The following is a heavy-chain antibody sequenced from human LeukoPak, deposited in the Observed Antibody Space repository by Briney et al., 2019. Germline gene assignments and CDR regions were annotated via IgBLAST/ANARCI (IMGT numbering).Heavy chain of an antibody. CDR1: GFTFSSYA. CDR3: ARDFYYYYYYMDV. CDR2: ISGSGGST. V-gene: IGHV3-23*01. Sequence: PGGSLRLSCAASGFTFSSYAMSWVRQAPGKGLEWVSAISGSGGSTYYADSVKGRFTISRDNSKNSLYLQMNSLRAEDTAVYYCARDFYYYYYYMDVWGKGTTVTVSS. J-gene: IGHJ6*03.